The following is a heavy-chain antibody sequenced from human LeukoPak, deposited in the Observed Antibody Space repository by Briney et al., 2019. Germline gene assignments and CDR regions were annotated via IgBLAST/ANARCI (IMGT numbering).Heavy chain of an antibody. CDR1: GFSFSNYA. J-gene: IGHJ5*01. D-gene: IGHD3-3*01. V-gene: IGHV3-23*01. CDR3: VKGGQGYDFWRFDF. CDR2: ISGNGGST. Sequence: PGGSLRLSCEASGFSFSNYAMSWVRQAPGKGLEWVSSISGNGGSTYYANSVKGRFTIARDNSKNTLYMEMNSLTEENTALYYCVKGGQGYDFWRFDFWGRGTLVTVSS.